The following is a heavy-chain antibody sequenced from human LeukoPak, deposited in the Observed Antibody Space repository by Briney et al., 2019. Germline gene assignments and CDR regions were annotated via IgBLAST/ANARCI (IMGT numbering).Heavy chain of an antibody. J-gene: IGHJ4*02. D-gene: IGHD1-26*01. CDR1: GYSFTNYW. CDR2: IYPSDSDT. Sequence: GESLKISCEGSGYSFTNYWIAWVRQMPGKGLECMGIIYPSDSDTRYSPSFQGQVIISVDKSINTAYLQWTSLKASDTAMYYCARFEGGTKNLDYWGQGTLVTVSS. CDR3: ARFEGGTKNLDY. V-gene: IGHV5-51*01.